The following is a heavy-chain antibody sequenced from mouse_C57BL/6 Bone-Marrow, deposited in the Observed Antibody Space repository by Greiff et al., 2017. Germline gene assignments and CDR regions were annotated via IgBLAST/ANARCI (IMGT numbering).Heavy chain of an antibody. D-gene: IGHD1-1*01. CDR2: IWSGGST. CDR1: GFSLTSYG. CDR3: AKNSGLRGSSLYFDY. J-gene: IGHJ2*01. V-gene: IGHV2-4*01. Sequence: VQLQESGPGLVQPSQSLSITCTASGFSLTSYGVHWVRQPPGKGLEWLGVIWSGGSTDYNAAFISRLNISKDNSKSQVFFKMNSLQADDTAIYYCAKNSGLRGSSLYFDYWGQGTTLTVSS.